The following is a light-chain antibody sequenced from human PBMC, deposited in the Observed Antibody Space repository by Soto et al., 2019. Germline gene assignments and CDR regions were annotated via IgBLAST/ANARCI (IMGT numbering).Light chain of an antibody. CDR3: QSYDSSLSGWV. CDR1: SSNIGAGYD. V-gene: IGLV1-40*01. J-gene: IGLJ3*02. Sequence: QSVLTQPPSVSGAPGQRVTISCTGSSSNIGAGYDVQWYQQLPGTAPKLLIYTNKNRPSGVPDRFSGSKSGTSASLAITGLQAEDVADYYCQSYDSSLSGWVFGGGTKLTVL. CDR2: TNK.